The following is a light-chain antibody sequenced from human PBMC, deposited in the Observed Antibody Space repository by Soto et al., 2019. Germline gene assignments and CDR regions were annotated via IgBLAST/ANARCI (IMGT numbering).Light chain of an antibody. J-gene: IGKJ5*01. CDR1: QSVLYSSDNNNY. Sequence: DIVLTQSPDSLAVSLGERATINCKSSQSVLYSSDNNNYLAWYQQKLGQPPKLLIYWASSRESGVPDRFSGSGSGTDFTLTINGLQAGDVAVYYCQQYYTTPITFGQGTRLEIK. V-gene: IGKV4-1*01. CDR2: WAS. CDR3: QQYYTTPIT.